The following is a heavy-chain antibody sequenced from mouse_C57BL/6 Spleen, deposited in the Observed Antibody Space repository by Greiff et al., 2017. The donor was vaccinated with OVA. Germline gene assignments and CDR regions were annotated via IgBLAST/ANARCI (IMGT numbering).Heavy chain of an antibody. CDR1: GFTFSSYA. V-gene: IGHV5-9-1*02. CDR3: TRYRDSNYSDYAMDY. CDR2: ISSGGNYI. J-gene: IGHJ4*01. D-gene: IGHD2-5*01. Sequence: DVQLQESGEGLVKPGGSLKLSCAASGFTFSSYAMSWVRQTPEQRLEWVAYISSGGNYIYSADTVKGRFTISRDNAMNTLYLQMSSLKSEDTAMDYCTRYRDSNYSDYAMDYWGQGTSVTVSS.